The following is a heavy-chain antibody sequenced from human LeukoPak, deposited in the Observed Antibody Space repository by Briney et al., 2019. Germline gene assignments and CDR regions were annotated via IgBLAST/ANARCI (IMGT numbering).Heavy chain of an antibody. CDR2: ISSSSSYI. CDR1: GFTFSNFG. Sequence: GGSLRLSCAASGFTFSNFGMNWVRQAPGKGLEWVSSISSSSSYIYYADSVKGRFTISRNNAKNSLYLQMNSLRAEDTAVYYCAPWVPGVYWGQGTLVTVSS. J-gene: IGHJ4*02. CDR3: APWVPGVY. V-gene: IGHV3-21*01. D-gene: IGHD1-26*01.